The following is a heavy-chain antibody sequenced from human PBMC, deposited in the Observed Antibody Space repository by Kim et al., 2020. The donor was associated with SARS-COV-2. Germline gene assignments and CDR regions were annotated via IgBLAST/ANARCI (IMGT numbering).Heavy chain of an antibody. CDR1: GYSFTSYW. V-gene: IGHV5-10-1*01. CDR2: IDPSDSYT. Sequence: GESLKISCKGSGYSFTSYWISWVRQMPGKGLEWMGRIDPSDSYTNYSPSFQGHVTISADKSISTAYLQWSSLKASDTAMYYCAREAGAAAGTYYFYGMDVWGQGTTVTVSS. CDR3: AREAGAAAGTYYFYGMDV. D-gene: IGHD6-13*01. J-gene: IGHJ6*02.